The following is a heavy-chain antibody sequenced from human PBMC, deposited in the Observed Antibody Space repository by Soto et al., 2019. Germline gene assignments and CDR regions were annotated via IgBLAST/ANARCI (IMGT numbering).Heavy chain of an antibody. D-gene: IGHD5-18*01. J-gene: IGHJ3*02. CDR2: VSGSGGST. CDR3: AKDFGYSYGYDAFDI. CDR1: GFTVSSNY. Sequence: GGSLRLSCAASGFTVSSNYMSWVRQAPGKGLEWVSGVSGSGGSTYCVDSVKGRFTISRDNSKNTLYLQMNSLRAEDTAVYYCAKDFGYSYGYDAFDIWGQGTMVTVSS. V-gene: IGHV3-23*01.